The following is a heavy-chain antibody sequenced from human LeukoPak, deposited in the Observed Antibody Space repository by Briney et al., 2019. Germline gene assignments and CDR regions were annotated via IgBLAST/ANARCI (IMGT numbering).Heavy chain of an antibody. V-gene: IGHV3-33*01. CDR1: GFTFSSYG. CDR2: IWYDGSNK. J-gene: IGHJ4*02. CDR3: ARIGYSGYEIDY. Sequence: GGSLRLSCAASGFTFSSYGMHWVRQAPGKGLEWVAVIWYDGSNKYYADSVKGRFTISRDNSKNTLYLQMNSLRAEDTAVYYCARIGYSGYEIDYWSQGALVTVSS. D-gene: IGHD5-12*01.